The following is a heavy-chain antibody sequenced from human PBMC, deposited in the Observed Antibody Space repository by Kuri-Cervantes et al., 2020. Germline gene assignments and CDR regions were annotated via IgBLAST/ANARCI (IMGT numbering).Heavy chain of an antibody. CDR2: INHSGST. D-gene: IGHD2-2*01. J-gene: IGHJ4*02. V-gene: IGHV4-34*01. Sequence: SQTLSLTCAASGFTFSSYAMSWVRQAPGKGLEWLGEINHSGSTNYNPSLKSRVIISVDTSKNQFSLKLSSVTAADTAVYYCARWVVPAAFDYWGQGTLVTVSS. CDR3: ARWVVPAAFDY. CDR1: GFTFSSYA.